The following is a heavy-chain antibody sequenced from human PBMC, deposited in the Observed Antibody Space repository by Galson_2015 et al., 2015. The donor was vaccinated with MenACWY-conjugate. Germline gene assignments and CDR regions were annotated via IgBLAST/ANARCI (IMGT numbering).Heavy chain of an antibody. CDR2: ISYSGST. Sequence: ETLSLTCTVSGDSISSHWWSWIRQPPGKGLEWIGYISYSGSTHYNPSLGSRVTISIDTSKNQFSLKLSSVTAADTAVYYCARSNYWGTNSRGWFDPWGQGTLVTVSS. D-gene: IGHD1-1*01. CDR1: GDSISSHW. V-gene: IGHV4-59*11. J-gene: IGHJ5*02. CDR3: ARSNYWGTNSRGWFDP.